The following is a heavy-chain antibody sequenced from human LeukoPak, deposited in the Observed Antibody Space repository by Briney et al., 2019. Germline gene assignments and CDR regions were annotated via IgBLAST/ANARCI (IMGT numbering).Heavy chain of an antibody. CDR2: IIPIFGTA. J-gene: IGHJ3*02. CDR1: GGTFSSYA. D-gene: IGHD4-11*01. CDR3: AREGGITVTPSDAFDI. Sequence: EASVKVSCKASGGTFSSYAISWVRQAPGQGLEWMGGIIPIFGTANYAQKFQGRVTITADESTSTAYMELSSLRSEDTAVYYCAREGGITVTPSDAFDIWGQGTMVTVSS. V-gene: IGHV1-69*13.